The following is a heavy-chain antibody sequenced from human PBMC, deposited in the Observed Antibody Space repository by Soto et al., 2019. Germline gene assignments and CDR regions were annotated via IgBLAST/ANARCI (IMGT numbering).Heavy chain of an antibody. J-gene: IGHJ4*02. CDR3: ARIKVDIAAAGTGVYYFDY. Sequence: ESGPTLVNPTQTLTLTCTFSGFSLSTSGMRVSWIRQPPGKALEWLARIDWDDDKFYSTSLKTRLTISKDTSKNQVVLTMTNMDPVDTATYYCARIKVDIAAAGTGVYYFDYWGQGTLVTSPQ. V-gene: IGHV2-70*04. CDR2: IDWDDDK. CDR1: GFSLSTSGMR. D-gene: IGHD6-13*01.